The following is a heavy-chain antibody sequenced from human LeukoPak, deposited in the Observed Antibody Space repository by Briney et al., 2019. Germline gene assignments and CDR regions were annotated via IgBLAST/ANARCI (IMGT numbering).Heavy chain of an antibody. D-gene: IGHD3-10*01. CDR3: ARRTFGGLFDY. J-gene: IGHJ4*02. CDR2: IIPIFGTA. CDR1: GGTFSSYA. Sequence: SVKVSCKASGGTFSSYAISWVRQAPGQGLEWVGGIIPIFGTANYAQKFQGRVTITTDESTSTAYMELSSLRSEDTAVYYCARRTFGGLFDYWGQGTLVTVSS. V-gene: IGHV1-69*05.